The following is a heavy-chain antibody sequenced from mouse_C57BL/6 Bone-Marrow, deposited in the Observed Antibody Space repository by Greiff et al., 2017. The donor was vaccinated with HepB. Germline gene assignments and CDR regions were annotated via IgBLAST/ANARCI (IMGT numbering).Heavy chain of an antibody. Sequence: VQLQQPGAELVKPGASVKLSCKASGYTFTSYWMHWVKQRSGQGLEWIGMIHPNSGSTNYNEKFKSKATLTVDKSSSTAYMQLSSLTSEDSAVYYCARIGGTVPFAYWGQGTLVTVSA. CDR3: ARIGGTVPFAY. CDR2: IHPNSGST. D-gene: IGHD1-1*01. V-gene: IGHV1-64*01. J-gene: IGHJ3*01. CDR1: GYTFTSYW.